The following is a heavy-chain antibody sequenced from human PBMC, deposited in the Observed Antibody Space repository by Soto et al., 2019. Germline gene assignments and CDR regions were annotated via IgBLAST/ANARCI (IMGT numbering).Heavy chain of an antibody. Sequence: QVQLQESGPGLVKPSETLSLTCTVSGGSISSYYWSWIRQPPGKGLEWIGYIYYSGSTNYNPSLKSRVTISVDTSKNQFSLKLSSVTAADTAVYYCARSGISSWSELENAFDIWGQGTMVTVSS. V-gene: IGHV4-59*01. CDR2: IYYSGST. CDR3: ARSGISSWSELENAFDI. J-gene: IGHJ3*02. D-gene: IGHD6-13*01. CDR1: GGSISSYY.